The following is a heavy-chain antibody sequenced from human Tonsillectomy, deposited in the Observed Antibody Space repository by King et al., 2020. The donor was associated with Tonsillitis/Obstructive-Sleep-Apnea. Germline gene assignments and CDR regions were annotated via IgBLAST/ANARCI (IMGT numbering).Heavy chain of an antibody. V-gene: IGHV3-66*01. CDR2: IYSCGWT. CDR1: GFPVSSKY. CDR3: ARGLFSPRGFDY. D-gene: IGHD3-16*01. Sequence: QLVQSGGGLVQPGGSLRLSCAASGFPVSSKYMSWVRQAPGKGLEWVTVIYSCGWTYCAASVKGQITISRDNSKNTLYLQMNSLRAEETAVYYCARGLFSPRGFDYWGQGTLVTVSS. J-gene: IGHJ4*02.